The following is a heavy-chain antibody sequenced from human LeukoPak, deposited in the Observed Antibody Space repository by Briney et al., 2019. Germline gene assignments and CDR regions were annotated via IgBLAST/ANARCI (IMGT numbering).Heavy chain of an antibody. D-gene: IGHD2-2*02. V-gene: IGHV3-23*01. J-gene: IGHJ1*01. CDR2: ISGSGGNT. CDR1: GFTFSSYA. CDR3: AREVYCSSTSCYTGYFQH. Sequence: PGGSLRLSCAASGFTFSSYAMSWVRQAPGKGLEWVSAISGSGGNTYYADSVKGRFIISRDNSKNTLYMQMNSLRAEDTAVYYCAREVYCSSTSCYTGYFQHWGQGTLVTVSS.